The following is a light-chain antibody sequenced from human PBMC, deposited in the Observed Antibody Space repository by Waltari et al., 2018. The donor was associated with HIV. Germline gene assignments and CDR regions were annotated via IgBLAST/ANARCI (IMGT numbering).Light chain of an antibody. CDR1: QAVSTW. CDR3: QQYDIFPFI. Sequence: DTQMIQSPSSLSASVGDRITITCRASQAVSTWLACDQQRPEQAPKLLIYAASSLQRGVPSRFSVRGSGKNFTRTISSLQPEDFATYYCQQYDIFPFIFGPGTKVDIK. CDR2: AAS. J-gene: IGKJ3*01. V-gene: IGKV1D-16*01.